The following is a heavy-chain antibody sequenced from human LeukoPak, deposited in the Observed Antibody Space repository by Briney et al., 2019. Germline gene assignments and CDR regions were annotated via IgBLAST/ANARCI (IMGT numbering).Heavy chain of an antibody. CDR1: GFTFSSYS. Sequence: GGSLRLSCAASGFTFSSYSMNWVRQAPGKGLEWVSSISSSSSHIYYADSVKGRFTISRDNAKNSLYLQMNSLRAEDTAVYYCAIDVGYTSPKWFDPWGQGTLVTVSS. V-gene: IGHV3-21*01. J-gene: IGHJ5*02. CDR3: AIDVGYTSPKWFDP. CDR2: ISSSSSHI. D-gene: IGHD2-15*01.